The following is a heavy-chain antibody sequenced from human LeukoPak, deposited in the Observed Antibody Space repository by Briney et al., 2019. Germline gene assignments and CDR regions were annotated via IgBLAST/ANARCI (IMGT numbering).Heavy chain of an antibody. D-gene: IGHD3-3*01. V-gene: IGHV4-34*01. Sequence: SETLSLTCAVYGGSFSGYYWSWIRQPPGKGLEWIGEINHSGSTNYNPSLKSRVTISVDTSKNQFSLKLSSVTAADTAVYYCARGRKLRFLEWSLTHYYVDVWGKGTTVTVSS. CDR1: GGSFSGYY. CDR2: INHSGST. CDR3: ARGRKLRFLEWSLTHYYVDV. J-gene: IGHJ6*03.